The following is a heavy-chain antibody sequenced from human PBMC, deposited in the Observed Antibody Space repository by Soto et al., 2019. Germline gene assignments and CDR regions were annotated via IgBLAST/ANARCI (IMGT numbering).Heavy chain of an antibody. CDR1: GFTFSSYS. D-gene: IGHD3-16*01. V-gene: IGHV3-21*01. CDR3: AKGALRSPDY. CDR2: IGSGSSFI. Sequence: EVQLVESGGGLVKPGGSLRLSCAASGFTFSSYSMNWVRQAPGKGLEWVSSIGSGSSFIYYADSVKGRFTISRDNAKNSLDLQMSTFSAEGTAVYYCAKGALRSPDYWGQGTLVTVSS. J-gene: IGHJ4*02.